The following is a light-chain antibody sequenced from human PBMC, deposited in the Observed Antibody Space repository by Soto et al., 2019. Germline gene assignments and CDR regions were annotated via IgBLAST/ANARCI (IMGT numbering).Light chain of an antibody. J-gene: IGLJ2*01. CDR3: QSYDNSLGGDVV. V-gene: IGLV1-40*01. CDR1: NSNLGAGFV. CDR2: GNT. Sequence: QSVLSQPPSVSGAPGQRVTISCTGSNSNLGAGFVVHWYQQLPGTVPRLLIYGNTNRPSGVPDRISGSKSGASASLAITGLQAEDEADYFCQSYDNSLGGDVVFGGGTKLTVL.